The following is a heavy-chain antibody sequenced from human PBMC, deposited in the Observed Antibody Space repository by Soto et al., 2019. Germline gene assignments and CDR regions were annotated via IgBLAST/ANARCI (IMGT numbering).Heavy chain of an antibody. Sequence: QLQLQESGSGLVKPSQTLSLTCAVSGGSVNSAGYSWSWIRQPPRQGLEWTGYIYHSGITYYNPPLKSRVAIARDSANNHISLKLSSVPAADTAVYYCARVYFYYDSSGFYPYGSFDIWGQGTMVTVSS. V-gene: IGHV4-30-2*01. CDR3: ARVYFYYDSSGFYPYGSFDI. J-gene: IGHJ3*02. CDR1: GGSVNSAGYS. D-gene: IGHD3-22*01. CDR2: IYHSGIT.